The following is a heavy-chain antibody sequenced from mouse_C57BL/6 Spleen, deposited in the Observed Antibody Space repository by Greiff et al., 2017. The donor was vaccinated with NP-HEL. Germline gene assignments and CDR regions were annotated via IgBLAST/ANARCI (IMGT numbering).Heavy chain of an antibody. CDR2: IDPSDSYT. D-gene: IGHD1-1*01. CDR3: ARDYYGRAWFAY. J-gene: IGHJ3*01. Sequence: QVQLQQPGAELVMPGASVKLSCKASGYTFTSYWMHWVKQRPGQGLEWIGEIDPSDSYTNYNQKLKGKSTLTVDKSSSTAYMQLSSLTSEDSAVYYCARDYYGRAWFAYWGQGTLVTVSA. CDR1: GYTFTSYW. V-gene: IGHV1-69*01.